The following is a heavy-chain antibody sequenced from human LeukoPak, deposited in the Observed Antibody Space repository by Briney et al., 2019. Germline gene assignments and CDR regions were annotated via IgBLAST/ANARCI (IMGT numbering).Heavy chain of an antibody. CDR2: INHSGST. CDR3: ARAGYSSGWYIRKYNWFDP. D-gene: IGHD6-19*01. V-gene: IGHV4-34*01. Sequence: SETLSLTCAVHGGSFSGYYWSWIRQPPGKGLEWIGEINHSGSTNYNPSLKSRVTISVDTSKNQFSLKLSSVTAADTAVYYCARAGYSSGWYIRKYNWFDPWGQGTLVTVSS. J-gene: IGHJ5*02. CDR1: GGSFSGYY.